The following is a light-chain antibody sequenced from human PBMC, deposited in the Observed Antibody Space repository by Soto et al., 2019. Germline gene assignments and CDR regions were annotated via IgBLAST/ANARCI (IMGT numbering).Light chain of an antibody. J-gene: IGLJ1*01. V-gene: IGLV2-18*02. CDR1: SSDVGSYNR. CDR3: SSYTSSSTYV. Sequence: QSALTQPPSVSGSPGQSVAISCTGTSSDVGSYNRVSWYQQPPGTAPKLMIYDVSNRPSGVPDRFSGFKSGNTASLTISGLQAEDEADYYCSSYTSSSTYVFGTGTKLTVL. CDR2: DVS.